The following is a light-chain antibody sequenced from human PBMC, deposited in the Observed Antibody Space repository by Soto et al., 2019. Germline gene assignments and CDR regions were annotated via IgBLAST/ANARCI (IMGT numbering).Light chain of an antibody. CDR1: QSVSSD. V-gene: IGKV3-15*01. CDR2: AAS. Sequence: ETVMTQSPATLSVSPGERATLSCGARQSVSSDLAWYQQKPGQAPRLLIYAASTRATGIPARFSGSGSGTEFTLTISSLQSEDFAVYHCQQYNNWPLTFGGGTKVEIK. CDR3: QQYNNWPLT. J-gene: IGKJ4*01.